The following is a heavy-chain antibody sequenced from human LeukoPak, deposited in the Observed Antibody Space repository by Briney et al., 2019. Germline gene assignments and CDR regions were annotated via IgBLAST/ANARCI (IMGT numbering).Heavy chain of an antibody. V-gene: IGHV4-59*08. J-gene: IGHJ4*02. CDR1: GGSITSYY. CDR3: ARRSYSSGFYYFDY. D-gene: IGHD6-25*01. CDR2: IYYSGST. Sequence: PSDTLSLTCTVSGGSITSYYWSWIRQSPGKGLEWIGYIYYSGSTNYNPSLKSRVTISVDTSKNQFSLKLSSVTAADTAVYYCARRSYSSGFYYFDYWGQGTLVTVSS.